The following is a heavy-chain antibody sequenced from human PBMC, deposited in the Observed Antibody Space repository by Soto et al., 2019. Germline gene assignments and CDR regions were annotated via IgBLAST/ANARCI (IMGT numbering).Heavy chain of an antibody. V-gene: IGHV1-18*04. CDR3: ARDQEYSTSGLYWFDL. D-gene: IGHD6-6*01. CDR2: ISAYNGDT. CDR1: GYTFTSFG. J-gene: IGHJ5*02. Sequence: VQLVQSGAEVKKPGASVKVSCKASGYTFTSFGITWVRQAPGQDLEWLGWISAYNGDTNYAPRLQGRVTMTTDTSTSTVYMELKSLKSDDTAVYYCARDQEYSTSGLYWFDLWGQGTLVNVSS.